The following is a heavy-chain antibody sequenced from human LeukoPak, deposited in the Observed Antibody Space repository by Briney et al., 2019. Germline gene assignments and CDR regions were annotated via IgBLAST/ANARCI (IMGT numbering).Heavy chain of an antibody. CDR3: ARMYSGTSYYFDY. D-gene: IGHD1-26*01. Sequence: PAETLSLTCTVAGGSISSYCCSWIRQPPGKGLEWIGYIYYSGSTNYNPSLKSRVTMSVDTSKNQFSLKLNSVTAADTAVYYCARMYSGTSYYFDYWGQGTLVTVSS. J-gene: IGHJ4*02. CDR2: IYYSGST. V-gene: IGHV4-59*01. CDR1: GGSISSYC.